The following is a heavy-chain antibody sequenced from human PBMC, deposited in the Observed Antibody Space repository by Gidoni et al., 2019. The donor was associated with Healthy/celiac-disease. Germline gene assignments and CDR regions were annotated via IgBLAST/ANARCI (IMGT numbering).Heavy chain of an antibody. CDR3: AIGYCRGGSCYSDYFDY. CDR2: IIPIFGTA. V-gene: IGHV1-69*01. J-gene: IGHJ4*02. Sequence: APGQGLEWMGGIIPIFGTANYAQKFQGRVTITADESTSTAYVELSSLRSEDTAAYYCAIGYCRGGSCYSDYFDYWGQGTLVTVSS. D-gene: IGHD2-15*01.